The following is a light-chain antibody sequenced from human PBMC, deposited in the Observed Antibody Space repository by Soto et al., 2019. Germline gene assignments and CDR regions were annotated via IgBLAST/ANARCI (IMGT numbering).Light chain of an antibody. CDR2: DVS. CDR1: SSDVGGYNY. V-gene: IGLV2-14*01. Sequence: QSVLTQPASVSGSPGQSITISCTGTSSDVGGYNYVSWYQQHPGKAPELMIYDVSNRPSGVSNRFSGSKSGNTASLTISGLQVEDEADYYCSSYTSSSTLGVYGGGTQLTVL. CDR3: SSYTSSSTLGV. J-gene: IGLJ2*01.